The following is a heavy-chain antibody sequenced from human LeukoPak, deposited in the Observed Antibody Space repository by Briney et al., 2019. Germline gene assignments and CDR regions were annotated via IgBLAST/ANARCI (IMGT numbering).Heavy chain of an antibody. J-gene: IGHJ4*02. CDR2: ISGSGGST. V-gene: IGHV3-23*01. Sequence: GGSLRLSCAASGFTFSSYAMSWVRQAPGKGLKWVSAISGSGGSTYYADSVTGRFTISRDNSKNTLYLQMNSLISEDTAVSFSSKDEDTAMIDYWGQGTLVTVSS. CDR1: GFTFSSYA. D-gene: IGHD5-18*01. CDR3: SKDEDTAMIDY.